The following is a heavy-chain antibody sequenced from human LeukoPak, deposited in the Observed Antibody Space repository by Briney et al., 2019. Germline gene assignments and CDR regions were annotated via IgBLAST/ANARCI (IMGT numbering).Heavy chain of an antibody. Sequence: ASVKVSSTASGYTFTVYYMHWVRQAPGQGLGWMGWINPNSGGTNYAQKFQGRVTMTRDTSISTAYMELSRLRSDDTAVYYCASLGGDIVATSGDTAMVTPWDYWGQGTLVTVSS. CDR3: ASLGGDIVATSGDTAMVTPWDY. J-gene: IGHJ4*02. CDR1: GYTFTVYY. V-gene: IGHV1-2*02. CDR2: INPNSGGT. D-gene: IGHD5-18*01.